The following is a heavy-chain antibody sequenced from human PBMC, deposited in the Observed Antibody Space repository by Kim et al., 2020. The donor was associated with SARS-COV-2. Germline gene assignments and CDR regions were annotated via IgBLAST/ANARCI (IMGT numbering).Heavy chain of an antibody. V-gene: IGHV3-30*18. Sequence: GGSLRLSCAVSGFAFSDYAMHWVRQAPGKGLEWVATISYDGNTIFYRDSVRGRFTISRDNALNTLYLQMNSLRPDDTSLYYCTNMPVLGYSRGGTCSILDYWGQGAQVTVSS. CDR2: ISYDGNTI. CDR1: GFAFSDYA. J-gene: IGHJ4*02. D-gene: IGHD2-15*01. CDR3: TNMPVLGYSRGGTCSILDY.